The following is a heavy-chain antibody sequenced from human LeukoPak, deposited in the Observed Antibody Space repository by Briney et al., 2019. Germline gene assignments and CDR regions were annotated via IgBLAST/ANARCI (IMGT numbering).Heavy chain of an antibody. V-gene: IGHV3-21*01. D-gene: IGHD3-9*01. CDR3: ARARNILTGYYHDY. CDR2: ISSSSSYI. J-gene: IGHJ4*02. CDR1: GFTFSSYA. Sequence: PGGSLRLSCAASGFTFSSYAMSWVRQAPGKGLEWVSSISSSSSYIYYADSVKGRFTISRDNAKNSLYLQMNSLRAEDTAVYYCARARNILTGYYHDYWGQGTLVTVSS.